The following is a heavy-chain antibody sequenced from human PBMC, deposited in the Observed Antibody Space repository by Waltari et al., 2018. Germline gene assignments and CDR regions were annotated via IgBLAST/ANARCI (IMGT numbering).Heavy chain of an antibody. J-gene: IGHJ6*02. CDR1: GGSISSHY. Sequence: QVQLQESGPGLVKPSETLSLTCTVSGGSISSHYWSWIRQPPGKGLEWIGYIYYSGSTNYNPSLKSRVTISVDTSKNQFSLKLSSVTAADTAVYYCARMGQQLVTSYYYYGMDVWGQGTTVTVSS. V-gene: IGHV4-59*11. CDR2: IYYSGST. CDR3: ARMGQQLVTSYYYYGMDV. D-gene: IGHD6-13*01.